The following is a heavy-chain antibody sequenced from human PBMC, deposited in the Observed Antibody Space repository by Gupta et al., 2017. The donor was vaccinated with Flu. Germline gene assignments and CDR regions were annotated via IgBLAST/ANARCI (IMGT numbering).Heavy chain of an antibody. CDR2: IYYSGST. D-gene: IGHD1-14*01. Sequence: IRQHPGKGLEWIGYIYYSGSTYYNPSLKSRVTISVDTSKNQFSLKLSSVTAADTAVYYCARGRISWNYYYGMDVWGQGTTVTVSS. V-gene: IGHV4-31*02. CDR3: ARGRISWNYYYGMDV. J-gene: IGHJ6*02.